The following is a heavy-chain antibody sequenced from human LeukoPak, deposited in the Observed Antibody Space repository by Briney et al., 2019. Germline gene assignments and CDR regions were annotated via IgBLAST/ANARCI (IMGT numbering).Heavy chain of an antibody. CDR2: IYWNDDK. D-gene: IGHD6-6*01. Sequence: SGPTLVNPTQTLTLTCTFSGFSLSTSGVGVGWIRQPPGKALEWLALIYWNDDKRYSPSLKSRLTITKDTSKNQVVLTMTNRDPVDTATYYCAHRPIGPFLIAARPYDAFDIWGQGTMVTVSS. J-gene: IGHJ3*02. CDR1: GFSLSTSGVG. CDR3: AHRPIGPFLIAARPYDAFDI. V-gene: IGHV2-5*01.